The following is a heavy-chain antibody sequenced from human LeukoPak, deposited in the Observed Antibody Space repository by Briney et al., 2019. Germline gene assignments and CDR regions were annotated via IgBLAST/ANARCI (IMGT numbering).Heavy chain of an antibody. CDR3: ARHPVPAADISGWFDP. D-gene: IGHD2-2*01. V-gene: IGHV4-38-2*01. J-gene: IGHJ5*02. CDR1: GYSISSGYY. CDR2: IYHSGST. Sequence: SSETLSLTCAVSGYSISSGYYWWGSRQPPERVLEGIGSIYHSGSTYYNPSLKSRVTISVDTSKNQFSLKLSSVTAADTAVYYCARHPVPAADISGWFDPWGQGTLVTVSS.